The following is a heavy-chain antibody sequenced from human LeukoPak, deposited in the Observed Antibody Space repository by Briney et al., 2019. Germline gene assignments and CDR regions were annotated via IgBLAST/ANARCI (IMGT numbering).Heavy chain of an antibody. J-gene: IGHJ4*02. Sequence: GGSLRLSCAASGFTFRSYGMLWVRQAPGKGLEWVAFIRYDGSNENYAVSVKGRFTISRDNSKNTLYLQMNSLRLEDTAVYYCAKHGSGSYEDWGQGTLVTVS. D-gene: IGHD3-10*01. V-gene: IGHV3-30*02. CDR3: AKHGSGSYED. CDR1: GFTFRSYG. CDR2: IRYDGSNE.